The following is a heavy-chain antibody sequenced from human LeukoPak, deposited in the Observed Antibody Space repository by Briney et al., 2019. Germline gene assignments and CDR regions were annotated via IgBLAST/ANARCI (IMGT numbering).Heavy chain of an antibody. Sequence: SVKVSCKASGGTFSSYAISWVRQAPGQGLEWMGGIIPIFGTANYAQKFQGRVTITTDESTSTAYMELSSLRSEDTAVYYCARGDIVGATSDYWGQGTLVTVSS. V-gene: IGHV1-69*05. CDR3: ARGDIVGATSDY. D-gene: IGHD1-26*01. CDR2: IIPIFGTA. CDR1: GGTFSSYA. J-gene: IGHJ4*02.